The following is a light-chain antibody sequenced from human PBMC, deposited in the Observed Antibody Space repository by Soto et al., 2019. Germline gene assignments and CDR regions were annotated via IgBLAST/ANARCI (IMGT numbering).Light chain of an antibody. CDR2: AAS. V-gene: IGKV1-39*01. Sequence: DIQMTQSPSSLSASVGDRVTITCRASQSISSYLNWYQQKPGKAPKLLIYAASSLQSGVPSRFSGSGSGTEFTLTISSLQPDDFATYYCQQYNRYSLTFGQGTRLEI. CDR1: QSISSY. CDR3: QQYNRYSLT. J-gene: IGKJ5*01.